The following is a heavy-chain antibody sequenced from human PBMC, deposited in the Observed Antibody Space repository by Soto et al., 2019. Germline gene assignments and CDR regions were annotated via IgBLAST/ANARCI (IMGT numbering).Heavy chain of an antibody. Sequence: EVELVESGGGLVKPGGSLTLSCAASGFSFKNAWMNWVRQAPGKGLEWVGRIKNKNDGGTIDYAAFVKGRFTISRDASENTLYLHMNDLETEDSAVYFCTGLWFGEIYNYWGQGSLVTVSS. J-gene: IGHJ4*01. V-gene: IGHV3-15*07. CDR2: IKNKNDGGTI. CDR3: TGLWFGEIYNY. CDR1: GFSFKNAW. D-gene: IGHD3-10*01.